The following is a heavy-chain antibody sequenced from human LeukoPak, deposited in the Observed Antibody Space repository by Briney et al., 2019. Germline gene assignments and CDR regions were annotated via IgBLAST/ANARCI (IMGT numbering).Heavy chain of an antibody. D-gene: IGHD3-22*01. CDR2: IKQDGSEK. J-gene: IGHJ3*02. Sequence: PGGSLRLSCAASGFTFSDYYMSWIRQAPGKGLEWVANIKQDGSEKYYVDSVKGRFTISGDNAKNSLYLQMNSLRAEDTAVYYCARGGGLLLLDAFDIWGQGTMVTVSS. V-gene: IGHV3-7*03. CDR3: ARGGGLLLLDAFDI. CDR1: GFTFSDYY.